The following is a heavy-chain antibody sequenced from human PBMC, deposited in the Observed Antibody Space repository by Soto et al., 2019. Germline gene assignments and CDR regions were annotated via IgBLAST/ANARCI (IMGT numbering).Heavy chain of an antibody. CDR2: VIPIFCTS. V-gene: IGHV1-69*06. J-gene: IGHJ4*02. D-gene: IGHD1-1*01. Sequence: SAVKVSCKASGCTFSSHAISWVRQAPGQGLEWVGGVIPIFCTSNYPQNFQGRVTITADRSTSNTYIELSSLRFDDAAVCNCVSRDVSAGHDFEYWGQGTLVTVSS. CDR1: GCTFSSHA. CDR3: VSRDVSAGHDFEY.